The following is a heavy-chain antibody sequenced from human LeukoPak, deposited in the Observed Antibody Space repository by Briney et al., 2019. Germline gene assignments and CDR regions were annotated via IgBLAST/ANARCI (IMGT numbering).Heavy chain of an antibody. J-gene: IGHJ4*02. V-gene: IGHV4-59*01. CDR1: GASISSYY. Sequence: PSETLSLTCNVSGASISSYYWGWIRQPPGKGLEWIGYISYSGSTNYNPSLKSRVTILADTSKNQFSLRLSSVTAADTAVYYCARGGHFGVVLFDYWGQGTLVTVSS. D-gene: IGHD3-3*01. CDR2: ISYSGST. CDR3: ARGGHFGVVLFDY.